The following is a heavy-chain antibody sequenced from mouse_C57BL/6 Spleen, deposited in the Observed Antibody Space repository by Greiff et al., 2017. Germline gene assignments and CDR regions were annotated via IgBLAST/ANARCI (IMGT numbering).Heavy chain of an antibody. V-gene: IGHV3-6*01. CDR3: ARDR. J-gene: IGHJ3*01. Sequence: LQASGPGLVKPSQSLSLTCSVTGYSITSGYYWNWIRQFPGNKLEWMGYISYDGSNNYNPSLKNRIAITRDTSKNQFFLKLNSVTTEDTATYYCARDRWGQGTLVTVSA. CDR1: GYSITSGYY. CDR2: ISYDGSN.